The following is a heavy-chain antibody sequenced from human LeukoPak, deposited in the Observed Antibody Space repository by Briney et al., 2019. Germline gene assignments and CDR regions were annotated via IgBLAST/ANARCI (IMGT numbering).Heavy chain of an antibody. CDR1: GGSISSYY. Sequence: SETLSLTCTVSGGSISSYYWSWIRQPPGKGLEWIGYIYYSGSTNYDPSLKSRVTISVDTSKNQFSLKLSSVTAADTAVYYCAREEAGYYYWGQGTLVTVSS. D-gene: IGHD3-9*01. CDR3: AREEAGYYY. CDR2: IYYSGST. J-gene: IGHJ4*02. V-gene: IGHV4-59*01.